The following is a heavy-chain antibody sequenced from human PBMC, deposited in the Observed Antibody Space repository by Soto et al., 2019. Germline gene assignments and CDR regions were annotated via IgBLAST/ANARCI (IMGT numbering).Heavy chain of an antibody. Sequence: GESLKISCKGSGYSFISYWIGLVRQMTGKGLEWMGIIYPGDSDTRYSPSFQGQVTISADKSISTAYLQWSSLKASDTAMYYCARQEGNYYDSSGYFSYWGQGTLVTVSS. J-gene: IGHJ4*02. CDR3: ARQEGNYYDSSGYFSY. CDR1: GYSFISYW. CDR2: IYPGDSDT. D-gene: IGHD3-22*01. V-gene: IGHV5-51*01.